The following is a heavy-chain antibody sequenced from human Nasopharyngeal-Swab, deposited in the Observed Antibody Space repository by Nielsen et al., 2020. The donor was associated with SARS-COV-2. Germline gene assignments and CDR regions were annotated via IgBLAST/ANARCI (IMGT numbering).Heavy chain of an antibody. V-gene: IGHV1-2*04. CDR2: INPNSGGT. Sequence: ASVKVSCKASGYTFTGYYMHWVRQAPGQGLEWMGWINPNSGGTNYAQKFQGWVTMTRDTSISIAYMELSRLRSDDTAVYYCARGASIYYYYYGMDVWGQGTTVTVSS. J-gene: IGHJ6*02. CDR1: GYTFTGYY. D-gene: IGHD3-16*01. CDR3: ARGASIYYYYYGMDV.